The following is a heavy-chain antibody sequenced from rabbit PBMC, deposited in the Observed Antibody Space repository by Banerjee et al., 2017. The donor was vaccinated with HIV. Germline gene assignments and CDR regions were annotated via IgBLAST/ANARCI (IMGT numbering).Heavy chain of an antibody. CDR1: GIDFNNNYW. D-gene: IGHD6-1*01. CDR3: ARNYGYAGAGSATPFNL. V-gene: IGHV1S40*01. CDR2: IDTGDGDT. J-gene: IGHJ4*01. Sequence: QSLEESGGDLVKPGASLTLTCTASGIDFNNNYWICWVRQAPGKGLELIACIDTGDGDTHYASWEKGRFTISKTSSTVDLKMTSLTAADTATYFCARNYGYAGAGSATPFNLWGPGTLVTVS.